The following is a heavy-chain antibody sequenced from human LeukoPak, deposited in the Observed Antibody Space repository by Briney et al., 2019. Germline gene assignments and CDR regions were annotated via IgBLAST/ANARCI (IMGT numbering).Heavy chain of an antibody. D-gene: IGHD3-22*01. V-gene: IGHV1-69*13. CDR2: IIPIFGTA. J-gene: IGHJ4*02. CDR1: GGTFSSYA. CDR3: ARDQEGDYYDSSGTFDY. Sequence: SVKVSCKASGGTFSSYAISWVRQAPGQGLEWMGGIIPIFGTANYAQKFQGRVTITADESTSTAYMELSSLRSEDTAVYYCARDQEGDYYDSSGTFDYWGQGTLVTVSS.